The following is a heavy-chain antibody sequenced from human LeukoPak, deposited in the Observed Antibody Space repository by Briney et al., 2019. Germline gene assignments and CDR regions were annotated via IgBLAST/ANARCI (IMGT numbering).Heavy chain of an antibody. V-gene: IGHV3-9*01. Sequence: GGSLRLSCAASGFTFDDYAMHWVRQAPGKGLEWVSGISWNSGSIGYADTVKGRFTISRDNAKNSLYLQMNSLRAEDTAVYYCARVEGFNDYDSWYYYYYYMDVWGKGTTVTISS. CDR3: ARVEGFNDYDSWYYYYYYMDV. CDR1: GFTFDDYA. D-gene: IGHD4-17*01. CDR2: ISWNSGSI. J-gene: IGHJ6*03.